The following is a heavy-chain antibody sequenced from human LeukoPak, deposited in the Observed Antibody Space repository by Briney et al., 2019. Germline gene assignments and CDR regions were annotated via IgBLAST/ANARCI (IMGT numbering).Heavy chain of an antibody. V-gene: IGHV4-31*01. CDR3: ARREIGYDSSGYFDY. D-gene: IGHD3-22*01. Sequence: SETLSLTCTVSGGSISSGGYYWSWIRQHPGKGLEWIGYIYYSGSTYYNPSLNSPVTISVDTSKNQFSLKLSTVTAADTAVYYCARREIGYDSSGYFDYWGQGTLVTVSS. J-gene: IGHJ4*02. CDR1: GGSISSGGYY. CDR2: IYYSGST.